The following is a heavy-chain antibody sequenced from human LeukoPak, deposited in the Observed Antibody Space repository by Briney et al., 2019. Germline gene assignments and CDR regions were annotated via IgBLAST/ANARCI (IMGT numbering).Heavy chain of an antibody. J-gene: IGHJ5*02. CDR1: GFTFGDYA. Sequence: GGSLRLSWTASGFTFGDYAMSWVRQAPGKGLEWVGFIRSKAYGGTTEYAASVKGRFTISRDDSKSIAYLQMNSLKTEDTAVYYCTRDYDILTGPEWFDPWGQGTLVTVSS. V-gene: IGHV3-49*04. CDR2: IRSKAYGGTT. D-gene: IGHD3-9*01. CDR3: TRDYDILTGPEWFDP.